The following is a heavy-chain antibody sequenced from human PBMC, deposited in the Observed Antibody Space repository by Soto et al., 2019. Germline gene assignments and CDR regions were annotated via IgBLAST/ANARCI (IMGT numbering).Heavy chain of an antibody. CDR2: IWDDGSRE. CDR3: VRDGGCGGDCSPSEF. V-gene: IGHV3-33*01. CDR1: GYTFTSYG. D-gene: IGHD2-21*02. Sequence: QVQLVESGGGVVQPGRSLRLSCAASGYTFTSYGMHWVRQAPGQGLEWVAVIWDDGSRENYADSVKGRFTISRDNSKNTVFLQMDSLRVEDTAIYYCVRDGGCGGDCSPSEFWGQGTLVTVSS. J-gene: IGHJ4*02.